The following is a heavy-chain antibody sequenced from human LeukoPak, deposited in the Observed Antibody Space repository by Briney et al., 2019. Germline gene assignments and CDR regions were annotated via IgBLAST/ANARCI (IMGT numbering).Heavy chain of an antibody. D-gene: IGHD3-22*01. Sequence: SETLSLTCTVSGGSISGHYWIWFRQPPGKGLEWIAWIFYSGNTNYNPSLKSRVTISLDTSKTQCSLKLSSVSAADTAVYYCARLSHDGSGYRPDFWGQGTLVTVSS. CDR3: ARLSHDGSGYRPDF. J-gene: IGHJ4*02. CDR2: IFYSGNT. CDR1: GGSISGHY. V-gene: IGHV4-59*08.